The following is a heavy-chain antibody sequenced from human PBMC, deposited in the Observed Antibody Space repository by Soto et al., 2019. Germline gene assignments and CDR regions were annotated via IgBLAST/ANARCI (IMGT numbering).Heavy chain of an antibody. J-gene: IGHJ6*02. CDR1: GLTFSNYA. CDR3: AKDPHPNVLWFVQPGSYDTPNGMDV. CDR2: ISGNGGNT. Sequence: PVRSLRLSCATSGLTFSNYALSWVRQAPGKGLEWVSAISGNGGNTYYADSVKGRFTISRDNSKNTLYLQMNSLRAEDTAVYYCAKDPHPNVLWFVQPGSYDTPNGMDVWGQGTTVTVSS. V-gene: IGHV3-23*01. D-gene: IGHD3-10*01.